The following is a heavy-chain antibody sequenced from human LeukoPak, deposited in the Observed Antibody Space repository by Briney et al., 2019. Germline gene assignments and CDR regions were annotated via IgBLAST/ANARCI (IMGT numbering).Heavy chain of an antibody. D-gene: IGHD4-23*01. V-gene: IGHV4-34*01. J-gene: IGHJ4*02. Sequence: ASETPSLTCAVYGGSFSGYYWSWIRQPPGKGLEWIGEINHSGSTNYNPSLKSRVTISVDTSKNQFSLKLSSVTAADTAVYYCARFDYGGYFDYWGQGTLVTVSS. CDR3: ARFDYGGYFDY. CDR2: INHSGST. CDR1: GGSFSGYY.